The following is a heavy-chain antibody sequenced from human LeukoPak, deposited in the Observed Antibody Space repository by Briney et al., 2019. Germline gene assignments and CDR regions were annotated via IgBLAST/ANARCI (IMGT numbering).Heavy chain of an antibody. Sequence: GGSLRLSCAASGFTVSSNYMSWVRQAPGKGLEWVSVIYSGGSTYYADSVKGRFTISRDNSKNTLYLQMNSLRAEDTAVYYCAKDRFTLPRTFDYWGQGTLVTVSS. CDR2: IYSGGST. CDR3: AKDRFTLPRTFDY. V-gene: IGHV3-66*01. D-gene: IGHD3-16*02. J-gene: IGHJ4*02. CDR1: GFTVSSNY.